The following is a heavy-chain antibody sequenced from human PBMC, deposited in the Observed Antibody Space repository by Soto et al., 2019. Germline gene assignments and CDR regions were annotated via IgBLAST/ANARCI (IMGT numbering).Heavy chain of an antibody. CDR2: IKEDVGEK. CDR3: SRDVVVGAKALNY. CDR1: GFTFSNYW. D-gene: IGHD2-15*01. J-gene: IGHJ4*02. Sequence: GGSLRLSCAASGFTFSNYWMTWVRQAPGKGLEWVANIKEDVGEKHYVDSVKGRFTISRDNAKNSLYLQMNSLRVEDTAVYFCSRDVVVGAKALNYWGQGALVTVSS. V-gene: IGHV3-7*01.